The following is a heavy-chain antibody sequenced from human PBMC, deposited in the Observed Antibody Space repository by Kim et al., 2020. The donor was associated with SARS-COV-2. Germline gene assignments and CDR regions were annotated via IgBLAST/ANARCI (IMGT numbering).Heavy chain of an antibody. Sequence: GGSLRLSCAASGFTFSDSWMHWVRQAPGKGLEWVAGISYDARKACYVDSVKGRFTISRDNSKNMVSLQMNSLRVDDRAIYYCAKEPDAFDIWGQGTVVTVSS. CDR1: GFTFSDSW. CDR2: ISYDARKA. J-gene: IGHJ3*02. V-gene: IGHV3-30*18. CDR3: AKEPDAFDI.